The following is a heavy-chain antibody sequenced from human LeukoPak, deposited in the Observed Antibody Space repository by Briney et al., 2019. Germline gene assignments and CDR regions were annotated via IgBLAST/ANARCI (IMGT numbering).Heavy chain of an antibody. D-gene: IGHD6-19*01. CDR3: ARGIAVAGGLGY. CDR2: IYYSGST. CDR1: GDSISSYY. V-gene: IGHV4-59*01. Sequence: PPETLSLTCTVSGDSISSYYWSWIRQPPGKGLEWIGYIYYSGSTNYNPSLKSRVTISVDTSKNQFSLKRSSVTAADTAVYYCARGIAVAGGLGYWGQGTLVTVSS. J-gene: IGHJ4*02.